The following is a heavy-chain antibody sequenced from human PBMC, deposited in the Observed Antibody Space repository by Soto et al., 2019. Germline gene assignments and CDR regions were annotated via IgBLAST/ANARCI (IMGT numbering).Heavy chain of an antibody. CDR2: ISGSGGST. Sequence: GGSLRLSCAASGFTFSSYAMSWVRQAPGKGLEWVSAISGSGGSTYYADSVKGRFTISRDNSKNTLYLQMNSLRAEDTAVYYCAKDSHYYDSSGYSDYWGQGTLVTVSS. J-gene: IGHJ4*02. CDR3: AKDSHYYDSSGYSDY. CDR1: GFTFSSYA. D-gene: IGHD3-22*01. V-gene: IGHV3-23*01.